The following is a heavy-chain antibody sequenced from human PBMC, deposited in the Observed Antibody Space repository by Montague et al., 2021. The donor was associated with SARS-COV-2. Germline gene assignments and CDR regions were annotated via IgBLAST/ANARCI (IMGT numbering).Heavy chain of an antibody. CDR3: ARHMSDCSKGICHTYYYYGLDV. J-gene: IGHJ6*02. D-gene: IGHD2-8*01. Sequence: SETLSLTCTVSGGSISRSYWSWIRQPPGKGLEWIGYIYYTGGTDYNHSLKSRVTIFVDTSKYQLSLKLLSVTAADTAVYFCARHMSDCSKGICHTYYYYGLDVWGQGTTVTVSS. V-gene: IGHV4-59*08. CDR1: GGSISRSY. CDR2: IYYTGGT.